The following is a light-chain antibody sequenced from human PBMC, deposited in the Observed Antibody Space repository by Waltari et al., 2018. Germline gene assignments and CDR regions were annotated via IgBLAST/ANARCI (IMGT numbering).Light chain of an antibody. J-gene: IGLJ7*01. CDR1: SSNLGHNY. CDR2: ENT. Sequence: QPVLTQPPSVSAAPGQRVTISCPGGSSNLGHNYVSWYRQFPGTAPKLLIYENTERPSGIPGRFSGSKSGTSATLDITGLQAGDEADYYCGTWDSSLSGAVFGGGTHLTVL. V-gene: IGLV1-51*02. CDR3: GTWDSSLSGAV.